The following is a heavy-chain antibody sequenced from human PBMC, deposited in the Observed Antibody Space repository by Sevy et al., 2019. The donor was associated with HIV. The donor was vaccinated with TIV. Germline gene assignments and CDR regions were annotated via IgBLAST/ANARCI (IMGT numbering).Heavy chain of an antibody. J-gene: IGHJ4*02. CDR3: ARRRASDY. CDR2: IYYSGST. CDR1: GGSISSYY. V-gene: IGHV4-59*01. Sequence: SETLSLTCIVSGGSISSYYWSWIRQPPGKGLEWIGYIYYSGSTNYNPSLKSRVTISVDTSKNQFSLKLSSVTATDTAVYYCARRRASDYWGQGTLVTVSS.